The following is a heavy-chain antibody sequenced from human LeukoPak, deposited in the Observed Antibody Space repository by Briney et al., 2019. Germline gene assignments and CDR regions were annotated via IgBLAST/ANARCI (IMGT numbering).Heavy chain of an antibody. CDR3: AKSEAGEEDAFDI. CDR2: ISSGGSTI. CDR1: GFTFSDYY. V-gene: IGHV3-11*01. J-gene: IGHJ4*02. D-gene: IGHD7-27*01. Sequence: PGGSLRLSCAASGFTFSDYYMSWIRQAPGKGLEWVSYISSGGSTINYADSVKGRFTISRDNAKNSLYLQMNSLRAEDMALYYCAKSEAGEEDAFDIWGQGTLVTVSS.